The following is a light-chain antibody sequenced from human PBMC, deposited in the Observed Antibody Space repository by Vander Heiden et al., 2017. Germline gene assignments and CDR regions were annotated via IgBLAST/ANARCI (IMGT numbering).Light chain of an antibody. J-gene: IGKJ4*01. V-gene: IGKV1-9*01. CDR1: QGISSY. CDR2: AAS. CDR3: QQLNSYPHT. Sequence: DIQLTQSRSCLSASVGDRVTITCRASQGISSYLAWYQQKPGKDPKLLIYAASTFLSGVPSRFSGSGSGTEFTLTISSLQPEDFATYFFQQLNSYPHTFGGGTKVEIK.